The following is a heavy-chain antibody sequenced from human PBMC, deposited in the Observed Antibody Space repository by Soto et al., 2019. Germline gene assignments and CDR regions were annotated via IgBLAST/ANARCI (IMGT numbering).Heavy chain of an antibody. CDR1: GGSISSGDYY. CDR3: ARVPDSSGLDY. V-gene: IGHV4-30-4*01. Sequence: SETLSLTCTVSGGSISSGDYYWSWISQPPGKGLEWIGYIYYSGSTYYNPSLKRRVIISVDTSKNQFPLKLSSVNAADTAADYCARVPDSSGLDYWGQGTLVTVS. CDR2: IYYSGST. D-gene: IGHD3-22*01. J-gene: IGHJ4*02.